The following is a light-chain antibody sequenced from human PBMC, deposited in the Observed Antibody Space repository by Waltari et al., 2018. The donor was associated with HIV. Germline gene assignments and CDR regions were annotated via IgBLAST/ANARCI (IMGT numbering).Light chain of an antibody. CDR1: QSVGSGY. CDR2: GES. J-gene: IGKJ2*01. CDR3: QQFYRPPYT. V-gene: IGKV3-20*01. Sequence: ETVLTQSPGTLSLSPGERVTLSCRASQSVGSGYLAWYQQKPGQAPRLLTYGESSRATDIPDRFSGSGSKTDFTLTINRLEPEDFAVYYCQQFYRPPYTFGQGTKLEIK.